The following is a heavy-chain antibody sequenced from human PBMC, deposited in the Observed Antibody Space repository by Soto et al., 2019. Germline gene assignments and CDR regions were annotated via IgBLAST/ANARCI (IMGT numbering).Heavy chain of an antibody. CDR1: GGTFSSYA. CDR3: ASTVSPDGYHSPYYFDY. J-gene: IGHJ4*02. V-gene: IGHV1-69*13. Sequence: ASVKVSCKASGGTFSSYAISWVRQAPGQGLEWMGGIIPIFGTANYAQKFQGRVTITADESTSTAYMELSSLRSEDTAVYYCASTVSPDGYHSPYYFDYWGQGTLVTVSS. CDR2: IIPIFGTA. D-gene: IGHD5-12*01.